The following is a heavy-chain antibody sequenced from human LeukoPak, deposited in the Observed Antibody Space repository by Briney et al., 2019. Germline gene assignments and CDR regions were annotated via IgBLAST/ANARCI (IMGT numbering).Heavy chain of an antibody. CDR1: GFTFSSHN. Sequence: GGSLRLSCAASGFTFSSHNMNWVRQAPMKGLEWVSSIGTDGSYIYYADSVQGRFTISRDNAKNSLYLQMNSLRAEDTAVYYCARPLSGTTDFDYWGQGTLVTVSS. J-gene: IGHJ4*02. V-gene: IGHV3-21*01. D-gene: IGHD1-20*01. CDR2: IGTDGSYI. CDR3: ARPLSGTTDFDY.